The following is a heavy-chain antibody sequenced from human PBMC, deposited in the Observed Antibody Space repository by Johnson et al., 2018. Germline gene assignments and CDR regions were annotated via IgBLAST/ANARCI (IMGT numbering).Heavy chain of an antibody. J-gene: IGHJ4*02. CDR1: GFTITNYG. Sequence: VQLVESGGGLVQPGGSLRLSCVASGFTITNYGMRWVRQAPGKGLEWVSTITSSGRKHYGDSVKGRFTISTDNSATTLYLQMNSLGVDDTAVYYCAKSCGGTCRYSDHWGQGTLVTVSS. CDR3: AKSCGGTCRYSDH. D-gene: IGHD2-15*01. CDR2: ITSSGRK. V-gene: IGHV3-23*04.